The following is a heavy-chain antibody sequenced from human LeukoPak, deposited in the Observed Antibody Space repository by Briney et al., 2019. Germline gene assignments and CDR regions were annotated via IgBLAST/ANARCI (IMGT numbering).Heavy chain of an antibody. D-gene: IGHD2-15*01. CDR3: ARDRLIGSGTPNWFDP. CDR1: GYTFTSYG. CDR2: ISAYNGNT. V-gene: IGHV1-18*01. Sequence: GASVKVSCKASGYTFTSYGISWVRQAPGQGLEWMGWISAYNGNTNYAQKLQGRVTMTTDTSTSTAYMELRSLRSDDTAVYYCARDRLIGSGTPNWFDPWGQGTLVTVSS. J-gene: IGHJ5*02.